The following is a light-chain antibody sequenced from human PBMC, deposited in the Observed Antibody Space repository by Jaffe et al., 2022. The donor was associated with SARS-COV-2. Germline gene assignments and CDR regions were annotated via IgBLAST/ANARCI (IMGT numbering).Light chain of an antibody. CDR2: EVS. CDR3: CSYTSITSYV. V-gene: IGLV2-14*01. CDR1: SSDVGGYKY. J-gene: IGLJ1*01. Sequence: QSALTQPASVSGSPGQSITISCTGTSSDVGGYKYVSWYQQHPDKAPKLIIYEVSHRPSGVSNRFSGSKSGNTASLTISGLQAEDEADYYCCSYTSITSYVFGTGTKVTV.